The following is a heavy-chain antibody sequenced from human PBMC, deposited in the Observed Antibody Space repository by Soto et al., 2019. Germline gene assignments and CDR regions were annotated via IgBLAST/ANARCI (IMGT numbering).Heavy chain of an antibody. Sequence: QVQLQESGPGLVKPSETLSLTCNVSGASITTYYWSWIRQPPGKGLEWIGYIYYSGHINYNPSLKSRVTISVDTTKYQFSLKLSSVTAADTAVYYCARHGATNWGGFFVSWGLGTLVSVSS. CDR3: ARHGATNWGGFFVS. CDR2: IYYSGHI. D-gene: IGHD7-27*01. V-gene: IGHV4-59*08. J-gene: IGHJ4*02. CDR1: GASITTYY.